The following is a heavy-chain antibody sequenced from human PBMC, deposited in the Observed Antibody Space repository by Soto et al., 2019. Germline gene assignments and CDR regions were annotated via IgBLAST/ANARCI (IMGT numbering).Heavy chain of an antibody. D-gene: IGHD3-10*01. CDR3: ARVKSCYYGSGSYCVTYAFDI. J-gene: IGHJ3*02. CDR2: IYYSGST. CDR1: GGSISSYY. Sequence: PSETLSVTWTVSGGSISSYYWSWIRTTPGKGLEWIGYIYYSGSTNYNPSLKSRVTISVDTSKNQFSLKLSSVTAADTAVYYCARVKSCYYGSGSYCVTYAFDIWGQGTMVTVSS. V-gene: IGHV4-59*01.